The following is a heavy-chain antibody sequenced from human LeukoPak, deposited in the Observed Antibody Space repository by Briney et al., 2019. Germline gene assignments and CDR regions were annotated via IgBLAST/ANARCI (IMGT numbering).Heavy chain of an antibody. D-gene: IGHD1-26*01. V-gene: IGHV3-7*03. CDR3: AAYRGAHHKTFDY. J-gene: IGHJ4*02. CDR2: IKEDESEK. Sequence: GGSLRLSCAASGFTLSSSWMSWVRQAPGKGLQWVANIKEDESEKDYVDSVKGRYTISRDNAKNSLDLQMNSLRAEDTAVYYCAAYRGAHHKTFDYWGQGTLVTVSS. CDR1: GFTLSSSW.